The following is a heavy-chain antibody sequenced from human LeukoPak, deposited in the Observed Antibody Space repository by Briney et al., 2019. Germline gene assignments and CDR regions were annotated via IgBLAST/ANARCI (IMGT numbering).Heavy chain of an antibody. J-gene: IGHJ5*02. CDR2: INSDGSST. Sequence: GGPLILSCAASGFTFSSYWMHWVRHAPGKGLVWVSRINSDGSSTSYADAVKGRFTISRDNAKNTLYLQMNSLRAEDTAVYYCARDVDFWSGSGWFDPWGQGTLVTVSS. CDR3: ARDVDFWSGSGWFDP. D-gene: IGHD3-3*01. CDR1: GFTFSSYW. V-gene: IGHV3-74*01.